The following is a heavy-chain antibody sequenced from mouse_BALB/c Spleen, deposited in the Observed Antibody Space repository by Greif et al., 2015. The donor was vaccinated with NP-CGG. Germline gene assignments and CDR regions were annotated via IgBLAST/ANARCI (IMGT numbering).Heavy chain of an antibody. J-gene: IGHJ4*01. V-gene: IGHV5-4*02. CDR2: ISDGGSYT. CDR1: GFTFSDYY. Sequence: DVKLVESGGGLVKPGGSLKLSCAASGFTFSDYYMYWVRQTPEKRLEWVATISDGGSYTYYPDSVKGRFTISRDNAKNSLYLQMSSLKSEDTAMYYCARDRAMDYWGQGTSVTVSS. CDR3: ARDRAMDY.